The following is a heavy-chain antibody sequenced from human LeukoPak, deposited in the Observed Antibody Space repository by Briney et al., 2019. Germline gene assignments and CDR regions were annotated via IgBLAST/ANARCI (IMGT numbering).Heavy chain of an antibody. CDR2: IYYSGST. Sequence: SETLSLTCAVYGGSFSDYYWSWIRQPPGKGLEWIGYIYYSGSTNYNPSLKSRVTISVDTSKNQFSLKLSSVTAADTAVYYCARDRGGFDPWGQGTLVTVSS. D-gene: IGHD3-10*01. V-gene: IGHV4-59*01. CDR1: GGSFSDYY. CDR3: ARDRGGFDP. J-gene: IGHJ5*01.